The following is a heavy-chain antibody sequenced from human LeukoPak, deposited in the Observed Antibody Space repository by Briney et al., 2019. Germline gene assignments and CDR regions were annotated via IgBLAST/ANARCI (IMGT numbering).Heavy chain of an antibody. CDR2: TSYNGNT. CDR3: ARHSGSGWQALGY. V-gene: IGHV1-18*04. J-gene: IGHJ4*02. Sequence: ASVKVTCKASGYTFSNYGISWVRQAPGLGLEWMGWTSYNGNTNYAQKFQDRVTMTTDTSTTTAYMELRSLESDDTAVYYCARHSGSGWQALGYWGQGTLVTVSS. CDR1: GYTFSNYG. D-gene: IGHD6-19*01.